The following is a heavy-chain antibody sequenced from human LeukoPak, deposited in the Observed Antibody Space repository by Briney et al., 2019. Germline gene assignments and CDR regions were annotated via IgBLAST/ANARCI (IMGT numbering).Heavy chain of an antibody. CDR1: GFTFTTYW. Sequence: GGSLRLSCAASGFTFTTYWMNWVRQAPGKGLEWVALINPDGSQTIYVDSVEGRFTISRDNAENSLYLQMNTLRAEDTAVYYCARDLGYGALDPWGQGTLVTVSS. CDR3: ARDLGYGALDP. D-gene: IGHD4-17*01. J-gene: IGHJ5*02. CDR2: INPDGSQT. V-gene: IGHV3-7*01.